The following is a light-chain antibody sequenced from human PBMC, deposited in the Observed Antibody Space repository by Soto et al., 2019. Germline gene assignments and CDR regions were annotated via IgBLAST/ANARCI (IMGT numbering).Light chain of an antibody. Sequence: IPMTQSPSTLSASVGDRVTITCRASQAISNFLAWYQQKPEKVPKLLMYGASTLPSGVPSRFSGSGSGTDFTLTISSLQPEDVATYYCQNYHSAPWTFGQGTKVEIK. J-gene: IGKJ1*01. CDR2: GAS. V-gene: IGKV1-27*01. CDR3: QNYHSAPWT. CDR1: QAISNF.